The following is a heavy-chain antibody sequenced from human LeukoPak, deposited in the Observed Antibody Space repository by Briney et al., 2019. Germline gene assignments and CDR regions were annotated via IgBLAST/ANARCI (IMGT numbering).Heavy chain of an antibody. CDR3: ARESGWYYDY. Sequence: GASVKVSCKASGYTFTSYAMNWVRQAPGQGLEWMGWINPNSGGTNYAQKFQGRVTMTRDTSISTAYMELSRLRSDDTAVYYCARESGWYYDYWGQGTLVTVSS. V-gene: IGHV1-2*02. CDR2: INPNSGGT. D-gene: IGHD6-19*01. CDR1: GYTFTSYA. J-gene: IGHJ4*02.